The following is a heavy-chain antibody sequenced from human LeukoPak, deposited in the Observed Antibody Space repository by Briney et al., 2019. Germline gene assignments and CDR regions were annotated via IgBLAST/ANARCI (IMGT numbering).Heavy chain of an antibody. J-gene: IGHJ5*02. CDR3: AKTRSSPSWFDP. Sequence: SETLSLTCTVSGGSISSSYWSWIRQPAGKGLEWIGRIYTNGGINYNPSLKSRVTISFDKSQNQLSLRLSSETAADTAVYYCAKTRSSPSWFDPWGQGTLVTVSS. CDR1: GGSISSSY. CDR2: IYTNGGI. V-gene: IGHV4-4*07.